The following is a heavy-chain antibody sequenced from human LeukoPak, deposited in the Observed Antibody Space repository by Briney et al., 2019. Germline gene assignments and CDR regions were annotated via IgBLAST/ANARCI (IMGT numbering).Heavy chain of an antibody. CDR2: INWNGGST. CDR3: ARRIVGATNWFDP. CDR1: GFTFSSYS. J-gene: IGHJ5*02. Sequence: PGGSLRLSCAASGFTFSSYSMNWVRQAPGKGLEWVSGINWNGGSTGYADSVKGRFTISRDNAENSLYLQMSSLRAEDTALYYCARRIVGATNWFDPWGQGTLVTVSS. D-gene: IGHD1-26*01. V-gene: IGHV3-20*04.